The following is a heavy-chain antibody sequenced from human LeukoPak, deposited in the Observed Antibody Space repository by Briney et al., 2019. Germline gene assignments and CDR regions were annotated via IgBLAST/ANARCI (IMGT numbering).Heavy chain of an antibody. CDR2: IYPDDSDT. Sequence: GESLKISCKGSGFSFSSFWIGWVRQMPGKGLEWMGIIYPDDSDTTYSPFFEGQVTISAATSISTAYLQWSSLKASDTATYFCARHSNNYNILTGYSPYYFDYWGQGTPVTVSS. D-gene: IGHD3-9*01. CDR3: ARHSNNYNILTGYSPYYFDY. J-gene: IGHJ4*02. V-gene: IGHV5-51*01. CDR1: GFSFSSFW.